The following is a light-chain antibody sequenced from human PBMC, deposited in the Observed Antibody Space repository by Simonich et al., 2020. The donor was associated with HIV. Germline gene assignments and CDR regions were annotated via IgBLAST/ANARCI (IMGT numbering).Light chain of an antibody. V-gene: IGLV2-11*01. CDR2: DVS. CDR3: CSYAGSYTFV. Sequence: QSALTQPRSVSGSPGQSVTISCPGTSMDVGAYDYISWYQQHPGKAPKLLIFDVSKWPSWVPDRFSGAKSGNTASLTISGLQTEDEAHYYCCSYAGSYTFVFGEGTKLTVL. J-gene: IGLJ2*01. CDR1: SMDVGAYDY.